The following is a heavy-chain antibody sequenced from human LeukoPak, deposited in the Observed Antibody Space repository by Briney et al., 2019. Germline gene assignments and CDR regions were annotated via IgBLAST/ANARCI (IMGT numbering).Heavy chain of an antibody. J-gene: IGHJ4*02. D-gene: IGHD2-21*01. CDR3: AKRLWVGDSLRGPYYS. CDR2: MRYDGSQI. V-gene: IGHV3-30*02. CDR1: GFSFNDHG. Sequence: GGSLRLSCVASGFSFNDHGMPWVRQAPGKGLEWVAFMRYDGSQILYTDSVKGRLIISRDNSKSTLHMQIDSLRVDDTAVYYCAKRLWVGDSLRGPYYSWGQGTLVTVSP.